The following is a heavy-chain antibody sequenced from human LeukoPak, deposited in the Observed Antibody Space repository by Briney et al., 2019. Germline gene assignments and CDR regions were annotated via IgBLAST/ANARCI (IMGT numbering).Heavy chain of an antibody. CDR2: IYYSGST. CDR1: GGSISSSSYY. CDR3: ARHGGGLAVADLFDY. Sequence: PSETLSLTCTVSGGSISSSSYYWGWIRQPPGKGLEWIGSIYYSGSTYYNSSLKSRVTISVDTSKNQFSLKLSSVTAADTAVYYCARHGGGLAVADLFDYWGQGTLVTVSS. J-gene: IGHJ4*02. V-gene: IGHV4-39*01. D-gene: IGHD6-19*01.